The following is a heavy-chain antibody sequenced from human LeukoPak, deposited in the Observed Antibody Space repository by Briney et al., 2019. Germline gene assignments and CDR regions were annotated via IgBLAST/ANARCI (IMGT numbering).Heavy chain of an antibody. J-gene: IGHJ5*02. V-gene: IGHV4-30-4*07. CDR2: VYKSGST. Sequence: PSETLSLTCAVSGGSISSGGYSWSWLRQPLGKALEWIGYVYKSGSTYYNPSLKSRVTISVDTSKNQFSLKLNSVTAADTAVYYCARVSLCSGGSCYGVWFDPWGQGTLVTVSS. CDR1: GGSISSGGYS. D-gene: IGHD2-15*01. CDR3: ARVSLCSGGSCYGVWFDP.